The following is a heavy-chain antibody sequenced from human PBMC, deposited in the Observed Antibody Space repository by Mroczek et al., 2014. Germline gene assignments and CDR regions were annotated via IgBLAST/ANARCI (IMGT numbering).Heavy chain of an antibody. CDR3: ARQSGEGRLRFSQFTSY. CDR2: IYYSGST. D-gene: IGHD3-3*01. J-gene: IGHJ4*02. V-gene: IGHV4-39*01. Sequence: QVQLQQWGPGLVKPSETLSLTCTVSGGSISSSSYYWGWIRQPPGKGLEWIGSIYYSGSTYYNPSLKSRVTISVDTSKNQFSLKLSSVTAADTAVYYCARQSGEGRLRFSQFTSYWGQGTLVTVSS. CDR1: GGSISSSSYY.